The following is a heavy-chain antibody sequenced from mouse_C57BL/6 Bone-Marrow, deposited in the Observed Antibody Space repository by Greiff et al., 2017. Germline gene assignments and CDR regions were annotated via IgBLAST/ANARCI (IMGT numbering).Heavy chain of an antibody. D-gene: IGHD1-1*01. J-gene: IGHJ2*01. V-gene: IGHV1-19*01. CDR3: ARDYYGSSDY. CDR1: GYTFTNYY. Sequence: VQLQQSGPVLVKPGASVKMSCKASGYTFTNYYMNWVKQSHGKSLEWIGVINPYNGGTSYNQKFKGKATLTVDKSSSTAYMELNSLTSEDSAVYYCARDYYGSSDYWGQGTTLTVSS. CDR2: INPYNGGT.